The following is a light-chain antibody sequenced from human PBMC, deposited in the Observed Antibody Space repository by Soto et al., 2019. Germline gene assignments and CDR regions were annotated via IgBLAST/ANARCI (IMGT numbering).Light chain of an antibody. J-gene: IGKJ5*01. Sequence: AALSVTKGERPPLSCMASQSVSSNLAWYQQKTGQAPRLLIYGASTRATGIPARFSGSGSGTEFILTITSLQSEDFAVDWSPHYNNWPLRFGPGRRPEI. V-gene: IGKV3-15*01. CDR1: QSVSSN. CDR3: PHYNNWPLR. CDR2: GAS.